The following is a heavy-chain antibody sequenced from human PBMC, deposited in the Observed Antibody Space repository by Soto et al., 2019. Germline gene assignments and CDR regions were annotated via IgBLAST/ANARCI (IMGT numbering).Heavy chain of an antibody. CDR3: AKDVEYQLLEGAFDI. J-gene: IGHJ3*02. V-gene: IGHV3-9*01. CDR1: GFTFDDYA. D-gene: IGHD2-2*01. CDR2: ISWNSGSI. Sequence: EVQLVESGGGLVQPGRSLRLSCAASGFTFDDYAMHWVRQAPGKGLEWVSGISWNSGSIGYADSVKGRFTISRGNAKNSLYLQMNSLRAEDTALYYCAKDVEYQLLEGAFDIWGQGTMVTVSS.